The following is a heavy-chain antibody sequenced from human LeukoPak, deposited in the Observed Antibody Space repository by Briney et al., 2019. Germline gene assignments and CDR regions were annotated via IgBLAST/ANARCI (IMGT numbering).Heavy chain of an antibody. Sequence: GGSLRLSCAASGFTFSSYSMNWVRQAPGKGLEWVSSISSSSSYIYYADSVKGRFTISRGNAKNSLYLQMNSPRAEDTAVYYCARDRRDSSGKFPNDVFDIWGQGTMVTVSS. D-gene: IGHD3-22*01. V-gene: IGHV3-21*01. CDR2: ISSSSSYI. CDR1: GFTFSSYS. CDR3: ARDRRDSSGKFPNDVFDI. J-gene: IGHJ3*02.